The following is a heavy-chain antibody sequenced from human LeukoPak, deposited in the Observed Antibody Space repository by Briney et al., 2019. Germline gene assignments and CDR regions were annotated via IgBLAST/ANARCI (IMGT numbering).Heavy chain of an antibody. V-gene: IGHV4-39*07. CDR2: IYYSGST. Sequence: SETLSLTCTVSGGSISSSSYYWGWNRQPPGKGLEWIGSIYYSGSTYYNPSLKSRVTISVDTSKNQFSLKMTSVTAAGTAVYYWARGDDPIKYYGSGSWGPYGMDVWGQGTTVTVSS. CDR1: GGSISSSSYY. D-gene: IGHD3-10*01. J-gene: IGHJ6*02. CDR3: ARGDDPIKYYGSGSWGPYGMDV.